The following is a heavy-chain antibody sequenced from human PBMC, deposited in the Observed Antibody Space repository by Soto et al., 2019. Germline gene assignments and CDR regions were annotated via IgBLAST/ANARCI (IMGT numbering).Heavy chain of an antibody. V-gene: IGHV3-11*01. CDR3: ARVYSSSSGRVCDY. Sequence: GGSLRLSCGASGFTFSNYYMSWIRQAPGKGLEWVSYISSTGRTIYYADSVKGRFTVSRDNAQNSLSLKLNSLRVEDTAVYYCARVYSSSSGRVCDYWGQGTLVTVSS. J-gene: IGHJ4*02. D-gene: IGHD6-6*01. CDR2: ISSTGRTI. CDR1: GFTFSNYY.